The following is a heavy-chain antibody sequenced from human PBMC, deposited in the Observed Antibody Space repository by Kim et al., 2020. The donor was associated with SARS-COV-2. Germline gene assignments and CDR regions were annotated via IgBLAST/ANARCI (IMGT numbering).Heavy chain of an antibody. J-gene: IGHJ6*01. CDR2: ISWDGGST. V-gene: IGHV3-43D*03. Sequence: GGSLRLSCAASGFTFDDYAMHWVRQAPGKGLEWVSLISWDGGSTYYADSVKGRFTIPRDNSKNSLYLQMNSLRAEDTAWYYCAKDQGSGTKYDYGMDVWG. D-gene: IGHD3-10*01. CDR1: GFTFDDYA. CDR3: AKDQGSGTKYDYGMDV.